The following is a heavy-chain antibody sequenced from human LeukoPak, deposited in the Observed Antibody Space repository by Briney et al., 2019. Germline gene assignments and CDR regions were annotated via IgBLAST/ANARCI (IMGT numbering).Heavy chain of an antibody. D-gene: IGHD3-10*01. CDR3: ARRYYYNLGSFPFDF. CDR1: GGPFSGYF. J-gene: IGHJ4*02. V-gene: IGHV4-34*01. CDR2: IHNSGTT. Sequence: SETLSLTCAVSGGPFSGYFWSWIRQSSGKGLEWIGEIHNSGTTNYNPSLNSRVTISEDTSKSQFYLNLSSVTAADMAVYYCARRYYYNLGSFPFDFWGQGTLVTVSS.